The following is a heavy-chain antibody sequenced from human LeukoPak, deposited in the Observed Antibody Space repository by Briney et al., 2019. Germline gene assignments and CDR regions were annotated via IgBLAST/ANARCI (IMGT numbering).Heavy chain of an antibody. Sequence: PGGSLRLSCAASGFTFSSYSMNWVRQAPGKGLEWVSSISSSSSYIYYADSVKGRFTISRDNAKNSLYLQMNSLRAEDTAVYYCAREGYDSSGYYYFFDYWGQGTLATVSS. CDR3: AREGYDSSGYYYFFDY. CDR2: ISSSSSYI. V-gene: IGHV3-21*01. CDR1: GFTFSSYS. D-gene: IGHD3-22*01. J-gene: IGHJ4*02.